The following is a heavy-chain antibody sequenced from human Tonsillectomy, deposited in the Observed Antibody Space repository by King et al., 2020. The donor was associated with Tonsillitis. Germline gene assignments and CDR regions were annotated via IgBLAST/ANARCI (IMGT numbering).Heavy chain of an antibody. Sequence: VQLQESGPGLVKPSQTLSLTCTVSGGSISSGDYYWTWIRQHPGKGLEWIGYIYYSGSTYYNPSLKSRVTISVDTSENKFSLKLSSVTAADTAVYYCARDSNNYDSSSTTAGAFDICGQGTMFTVSS. CDR3: ARDSNNYDSSSTTAGAFDI. J-gene: IGHJ3*02. D-gene: IGHD3-22*01. CDR1: GGSISSGDYY. CDR2: IYYSGST. V-gene: IGHV4-31*03.